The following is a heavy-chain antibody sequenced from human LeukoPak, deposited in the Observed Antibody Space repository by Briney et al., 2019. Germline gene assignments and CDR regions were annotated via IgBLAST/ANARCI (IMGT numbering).Heavy chain of an antibody. V-gene: IGHV5-51*01. CDR3: ARSHGAY. CDR1: GFSFTSFW. J-gene: IGHJ4*02. CDR2: ISPANSDI. Sequence: GESLKISCKGSGFSFTSFWIGWVRQVPGKGLEWMGMISPANSDIRYSPSFQGQVTISADKSISTAYLQWSSLEASDTAMYYCARSHGAYWGQGTLITVSS.